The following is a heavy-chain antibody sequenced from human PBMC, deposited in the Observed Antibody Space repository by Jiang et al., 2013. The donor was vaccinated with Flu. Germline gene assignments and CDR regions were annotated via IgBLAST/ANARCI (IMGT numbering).Heavy chain of an antibody. CDR1: GGSISSSNW. J-gene: IGHJ1*01. V-gene: IGHV4-4*02. Sequence: GSGLVKPSGTLSLTCAVSGGSISSSNWWSWVRQPPGKGLEWIGEIYHSGSTNYNPSLKSRVTISVDKSKNQFSLKLSSVTAADTAVYYCARVFVAVAGRGLAEYFQHWGQGTLVTVSS. CDR2: IYHSGST. D-gene: IGHD6-19*01. CDR3: ARVFVAVAGRGLAEYFQH.